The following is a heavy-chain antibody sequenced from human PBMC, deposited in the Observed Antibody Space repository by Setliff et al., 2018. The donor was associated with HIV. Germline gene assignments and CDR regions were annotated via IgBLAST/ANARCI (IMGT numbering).Heavy chain of an antibody. CDR1: GFAFSDYD. J-gene: IGHJ6*02. CDR3: TRELNGHTSSHYYFGLDV. CDR2: IGTGGDT. V-gene: IGHV3-13*01. Sequence: GSLRLSCATSGFAFSDYDFHWVRQVTGEGLEWVSAIGTGGDTYYADSVKGRFTISRENAKNSLYLQMNNVRAGDTAVYYCTRELNGHTSSHYYFGLDVRGQGTTVTVSS. D-gene: IGHD6-6*01.